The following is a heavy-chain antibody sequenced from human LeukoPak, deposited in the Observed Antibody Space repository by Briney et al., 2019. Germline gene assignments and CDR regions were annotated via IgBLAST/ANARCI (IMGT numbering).Heavy chain of an antibody. V-gene: IGHV4-39*07. Sequence: SETLSLTCTVSGGSISSSSYYWGWIRQPPGKGLEWIGSIYYSGSTYYNPSLKSRVTISVDTSKNQFSLKLSSVTAADTAVYYCAREGDSNSVGWFDPWGQGTLVTVSS. CDR1: GGSISSSSYY. J-gene: IGHJ5*02. D-gene: IGHD6-13*01. CDR3: AREGDSNSVGWFDP. CDR2: IYYSGST.